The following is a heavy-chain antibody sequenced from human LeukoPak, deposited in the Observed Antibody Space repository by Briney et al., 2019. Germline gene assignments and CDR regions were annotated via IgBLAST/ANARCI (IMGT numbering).Heavy chain of an antibody. CDR1: GFTFSAYG. CDR2: IRYDGRIK. D-gene: IGHD6-13*01. CDR3: ARNRAAAGDWLDP. V-gene: IGHV3-30*02. Sequence: GGSLRISCAASGFTFSAYGVHWVRQAPGKGLEWVAFIRYDGRIKKYADSVKGRFTISRDNSNNTLYLQMNSLTTEDTSLYYCARNRAAAGDWLDPWGQGTLVIVSS. J-gene: IGHJ5*02.